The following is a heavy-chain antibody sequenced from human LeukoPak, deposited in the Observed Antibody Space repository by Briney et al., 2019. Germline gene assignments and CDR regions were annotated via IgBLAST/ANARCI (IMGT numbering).Heavy chain of an antibody. CDR1: GFTFSSYA. Sequence: QPGGSLRLSCAASGFTFSSYAMSWVRQAPGKGLEWVSGISWNSGSIGYADSVKGRFTISRDNAKNSLYLQMNSLRAEDTALYYCAKEGYSSSWFESAFDIWGQGTMVTVSS. V-gene: IGHV3-9*01. CDR3: AKEGYSSSWFESAFDI. J-gene: IGHJ3*02. CDR2: ISWNSGSI. D-gene: IGHD6-13*01.